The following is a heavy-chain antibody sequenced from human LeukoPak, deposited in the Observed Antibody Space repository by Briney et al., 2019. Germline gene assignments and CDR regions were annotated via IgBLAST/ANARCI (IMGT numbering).Heavy chain of an antibody. CDR1: EFTFVRYA. CDR3: VRDPSYGSSWYYYMDV. J-gene: IGHJ6*03. Sequence: GGSLRLSCAGCEFTFVRYAMNWVREAPGEGLEWVSYISSSSFKIGYADSVKGRITFSRDNSKNSLYLQMDSLRVEDTAVYYCVRDPSYGSSWYYYMDVWGKGTTVTVSS. CDR2: ISSSSFKI. D-gene: IGHD6-13*01. V-gene: IGHV3-48*04.